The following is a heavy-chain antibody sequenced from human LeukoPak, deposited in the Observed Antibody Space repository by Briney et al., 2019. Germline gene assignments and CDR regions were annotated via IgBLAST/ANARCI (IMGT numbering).Heavy chain of an antibody. CDR3: AGIAVAGTTTDY. CDR2: INHSGST. Sequence: SETLSPTCAVYGGSFSGYYWSWIRQPPGKGLEWIGEINHSGSTNYNPSLKSRVTISVDTSKNQFSLKLSSVTAADTAVYYCAGIAVAGTTTDYWGQGTLVTVSS. CDR1: GGSFSGYY. D-gene: IGHD6-19*01. J-gene: IGHJ4*02. V-gene: IGHV4-34*01.